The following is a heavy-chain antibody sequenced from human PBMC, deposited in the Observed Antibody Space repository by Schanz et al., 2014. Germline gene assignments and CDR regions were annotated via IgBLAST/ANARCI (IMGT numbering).Heavy chain of an antibody. Sequence: EVQLVESGGGLVQPGGSLRLSCAASGFSVGNKYMNWVRQAPGKGLEWVSYVSRSTPDIYYADSVKGRFTISRDNAKRSLFLQMNSLRVEDTAVYFCVSQTGSPNYWGQGTLVTVSS. J-gene: IGHJ4*02. D-gene: IGHD6-13*01. CDR2: VSRSTPDI. CDR3: VSQTGSPNY. V-gene: IGHV3-48*04. CDR1: GFSVGNKY.